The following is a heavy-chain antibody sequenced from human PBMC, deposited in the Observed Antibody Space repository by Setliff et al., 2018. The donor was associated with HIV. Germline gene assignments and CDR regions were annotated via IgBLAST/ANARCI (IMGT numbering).Heavy chain of an antibody. D-gene: IGHD3-16*01. Sequence: ASVKVSCKASGYTFTDNYIHWVRQAPGQGLEWMGWIIPKSGGTNYAQRFQVRVTMTRDTSISTAYMELSRLRSDDTAVYYCAGRGRRQSDAFDIWGQGTMVTVSS. J-gene: IGHJ3*02. CDR1: GYTFTDNY. V-gene: IGHV1-2*02. CDR2: IIPKSGGT. CDR3: AGRGRRQSDAFDI.